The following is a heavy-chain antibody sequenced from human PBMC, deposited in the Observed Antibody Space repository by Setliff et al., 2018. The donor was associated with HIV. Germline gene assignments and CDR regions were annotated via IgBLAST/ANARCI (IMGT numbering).Heavy chain of an antibody. CDR1: GYSFTSSE. J-gene: IGHJ2*01. D-gene: IGHD3-10*01. CDR2: IDPSDSYT. Sequence: GESLTISCVGSGYSFTSSEISWVRQMPGKGLEWMGKIDPSDSYTKYNPSFEGHVTISADKSTNTAHLQLNSLKASDTAKYSCARHSGDRDPWYFDLWGRGTLVTVSS. CDR3: ARHSGDRDPWYFDL. V-gene: IGHV5-10-1*01.